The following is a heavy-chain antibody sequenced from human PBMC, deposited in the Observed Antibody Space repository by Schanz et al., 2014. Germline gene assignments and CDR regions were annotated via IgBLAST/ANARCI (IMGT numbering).Heavy chain of an antibody. CDR1: GYTFTAYY. D-gene: IGHD3-10*01. CDR3: ARGAPLLGFGEFWSSGSYFDY. Sequence: QVQLVQSGAEVKKPGASVKVSCKASGYTFTAYYMHWVRQAPGQGLQWMGWIKPNSGVTNYAQNFQGWVTMTRDTSSSTAYMELSRLRSDDTALYYCARGAPLLGFGEFWSSGSYFDYWGQGNLVTVSS. V-gene: IGHV1-2*04. CDR2: IKPNSGVT. J-gene: IGHJ4*02.